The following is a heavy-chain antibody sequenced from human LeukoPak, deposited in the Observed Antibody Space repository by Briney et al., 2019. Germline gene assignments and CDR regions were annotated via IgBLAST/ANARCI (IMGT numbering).Heavy chain of an antibody. CDR1: GYTLTELS. CDR2: FDPEDGET. V-gene: IGHV1-24*01. D-gene: IGHD3-3*01. Sequence: ASVKVSCKVSGYTLTELSMHWVRRAPGKGLEWMGGFDPEDGETIYAQKFQGRVTMTEDTSTDTAYMELSSLRSEDTAVYYCARVLQRRDFWSGPGYYYYMDVWGKGTTVTVSS. J-gene: IGHJ6*03. CDR3: ARVLQRRDFWSGPGYYYYMDV.